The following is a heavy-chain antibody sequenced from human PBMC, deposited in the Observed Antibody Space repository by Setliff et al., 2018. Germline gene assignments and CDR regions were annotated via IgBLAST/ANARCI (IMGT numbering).Heavy chain of an antibody. CDR2: ISTNTGNP. Sequence: ASVKVSCKASGYTFTTYGFNWVRQAPGQGLEYMGWISTNTGNPSYAQGFTGRFVFSLDTSVSTAYLQISSLKAEDTAVYYCARASRFGTIRYRGDYYMDVWGKGTTVTVSS. CDR1: GYTFTTYG. D-gene: IGHD3-10*01. V-gene: IGHV7-4-1*02. J-gene: IGHJ6*03. CDR3: ARASRFGTIRYRGDYYMDV.